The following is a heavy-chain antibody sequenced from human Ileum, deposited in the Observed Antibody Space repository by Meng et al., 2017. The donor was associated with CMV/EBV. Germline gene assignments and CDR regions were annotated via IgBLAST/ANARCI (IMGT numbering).Heavy chain of an antibody. CDR3: ARGPGGFGDFDFDY. D-gene: IGHD3-16*01. J-gene: IGHJ4*02. CDR2: IYFGGST. CDR1: GGSIKDYY. V-gene: IGHV4-4*07. Sequence: QVQLQGSGPGLVRPSETLSLTCTVSGGSIKDYYWSWIRQPAGKGLEWIGRIYFGGSTNYNPSLKSRVTMSIDTPKNQFSLRLTSVTAADSAVYYCARGPGGFGDFDFDYWGQGSLVTVAS.